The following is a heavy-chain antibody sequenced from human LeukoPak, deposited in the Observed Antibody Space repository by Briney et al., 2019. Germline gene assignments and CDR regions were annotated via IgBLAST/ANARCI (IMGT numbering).Heavy chain of an antibody. CDR1: GFTFISYA. D-gene: IGHD3-10*01. CDR3: AKKKTMVREFDY. V-gene: IGHV3-23*01. J-gene: IGHJ4*02. CDR2: ISGSGGST. Sequence: GGSLRLSCAASGFTFISYAMSWVRQAPGKGLEWVSAISGSGGSTYYADSVKGRFTISRDNSKNTLYLQMNSLRAEDTAVYYCAKKKTMVREFDYWGQGTLVTVSS.